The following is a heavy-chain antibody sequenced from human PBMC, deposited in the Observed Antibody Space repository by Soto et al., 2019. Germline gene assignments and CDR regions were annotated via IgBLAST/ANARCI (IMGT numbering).Heavy chain of an antibody. V-gene: IGHV3-30*18. Sequence: QVQLVESGGGVVQPGGSLRLSCAASGFTFSNSAMHWVRQAPGKGLEWVSYISFDGNNIYYPDSVRGRFTISRDNYKNSLSLQLTSLRAEDTAVYYCAQGCAEDDNCCFFDYWGQGVLVSVSS. D-gene: IGHD1-20*01. CDR1: GFTFSNSA. CDR3: AQGCAEDDNCCFFDY. J-gene: IGHJ4*02. CDR2: ISFDGNNI.